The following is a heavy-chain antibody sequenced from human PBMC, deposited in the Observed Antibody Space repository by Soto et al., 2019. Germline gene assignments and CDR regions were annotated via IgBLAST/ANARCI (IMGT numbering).Heavy chain of an antibody. V-gene: IGHV1-46*01. CDR3: ARSSSSIDY. Sequence: ASVKVACKASGYTFTSYYMHGVRQAPGQGLEWMGIIHPSDGSTSYAQEFQGRVTMTRDTSTSTVCMEVSSLISGDTAVYYCARSSSSIDYWGQGTPVTVSS. D-gene: IGHD6-13*01. J-gene: IGHJ4*02. CDR2: IHPSDGST. CDR1: GYTFTSYY.